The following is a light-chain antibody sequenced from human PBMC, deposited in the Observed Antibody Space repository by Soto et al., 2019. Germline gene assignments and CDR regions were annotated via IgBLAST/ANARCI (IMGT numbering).Light chain of an antibody. CDR3: CSYAGTNTFV. CDR2: EGN. J-gene: IGLJ1*01. V-gene: IGLV2-23*01. CDR1: SSDVGSYNL. Sequence: ALTQPASVSGSPGQSITISCTGTSSDVGSYNLVSWYQQHPGKAPKLMIYEGNKRPSGVSDRFSGSKSANTASLTISGLQTEDEADYCCCSYAGTNTFVFGTGTKLTVL.